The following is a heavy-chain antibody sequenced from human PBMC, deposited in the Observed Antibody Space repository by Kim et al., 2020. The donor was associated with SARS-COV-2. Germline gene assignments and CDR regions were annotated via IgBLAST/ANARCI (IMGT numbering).Heavy chain of an antibody. CDR3: AKDGEVETRYFAS. D-gene: IGHD2-21*01. CDR2: IGGGGTP. J-gene: IGHJ4*02. Sequence: GGSLRLSCAASGFTFSNYALRWVRQAPGKGLEWVSSIGGGGTPFYADSVKGRFTISKDNSKNTLYLQMNSLRAEDTALYYCAKDGEVETRYFASWGQGTLVTVSS. V-gene: IGHV3-23*01. CDR1: GFTFSNYA.